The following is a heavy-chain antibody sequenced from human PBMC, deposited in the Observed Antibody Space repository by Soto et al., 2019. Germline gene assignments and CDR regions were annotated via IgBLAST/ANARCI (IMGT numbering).Heavy chain of an antibody. J-gene: IGHJ3*02. CDR3: ASHYGDYNAFDI. Sequence: ASVKVLLQCFWRHLQQLYYQLVRQAPGQGLEWMGRIIPILGIANYAQKFQGRVTITADKSTSTAYMELSSLRSEDTAVYYCASHYGDYNAFDIWGQGAMVTVSS. D-gene: IGHD4-17*01. V-gene: IGHV1-69*02. CDR1: RHLQQLY. CDR2: IIPILGIA.